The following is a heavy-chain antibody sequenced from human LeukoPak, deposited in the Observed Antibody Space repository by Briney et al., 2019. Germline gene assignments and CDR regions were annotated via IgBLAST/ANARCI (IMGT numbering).Heavy chain of an antibody. Sequence: PSGGSLRLSCAASGFTFSRYWMSWVRQAPGKGLEWVANIKQDGSEKYFLVSVKGRFTISTVNAKNSLYLQMNILRAEYTAVYYCARKYYDFWSGYRHYYYYYMDVWGKGTTVTVSS. CDR1: GFTFSRYW. V-gene: IGHV3-7*01. CDR3: ARKYYDFWSGYRHYYYYYMDV. J-gene: IGHJ6*03. D-gene: IGHD3-3*01. CDR2: IKQDGSEK.